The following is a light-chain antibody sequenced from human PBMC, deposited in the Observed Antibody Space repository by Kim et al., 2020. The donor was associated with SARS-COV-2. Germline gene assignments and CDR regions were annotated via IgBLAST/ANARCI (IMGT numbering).Light chain of an antibody. CDR3: QQYDDWPPWT. Sequence: EIVMTQSPATLSVSLGERATLSCRASQSVSNNLAWYQQKPGQAPRLLIYGASTRATGIPARFSGSGSGTEFTLTISSLQSEDSAVYYCQQYDDWPPWTFGQGTKLEI. J-gene: IGKJ1*01. CDR2: GAS. CDR1: QSVSNN. V-gene: IGKV3-15*01.